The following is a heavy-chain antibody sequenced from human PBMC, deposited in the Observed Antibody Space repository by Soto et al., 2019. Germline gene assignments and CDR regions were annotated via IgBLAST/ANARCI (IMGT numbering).Heavy chain of an antibody. CDR1: GYTFTSYA. J-gene: IGHJ4*02. CDR2: INAGNGNT. D-gene: IGHD6-13*01. CDR3: ARGGFSSSWLGFDY. V-gene: IGHV1-3*01. Sequence: ASVKVSCKASGYTFTSYAMHWVRQAPGQRLEWMGWINAGNGNTKYSQKFQGRVTITRDTSTSTAYMELSRLRSDDTAVYYWARGGFSSSWLGFDYWGQGTLVTVSS.